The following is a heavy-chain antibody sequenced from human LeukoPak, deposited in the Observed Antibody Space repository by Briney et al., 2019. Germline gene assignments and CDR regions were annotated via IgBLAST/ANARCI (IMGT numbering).Heavy chain of an antibody. D-gene: IGHD2-2*01. J-gene: IGHJ4*02. V-gene: IGHV1-8*01. CDR3: ATGLGIVVVPAAPYYFDY. CDR2: MNPNSGNT. Sequence: GASVKVSCKASGYTFTSYDINWVRQATGQGLEWMGWMNPNSGNTGYAQKFQGRVTMTRNTSISAAYMELSSLRSEDTAVYYCATGLGIVVVPAAPYYFDYWGQGTLVTVSS. CDR1: GYTFTSYD.